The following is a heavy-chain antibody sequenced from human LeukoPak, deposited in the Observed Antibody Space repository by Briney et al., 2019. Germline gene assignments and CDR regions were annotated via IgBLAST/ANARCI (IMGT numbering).Heavy chain of an antibody. D-gene: IGHD6-13*01. CDR3: ARETSRCDAFDI. V-gene: IGHV4-39*07. CDR2: IYYSGST. Sequence: SETLSLTCTVSGGSISSSSYYWGWIRQPPGKGLEWIGSIYYSGSTYYNTSLKSRVTMSVDTSKNQFSLRLSSVTAADTAIYYCARETSRCDAFDIWGQGTMVTVSS. CDR1: GGSISSSSYY. J-gene: IGHJ3*02.